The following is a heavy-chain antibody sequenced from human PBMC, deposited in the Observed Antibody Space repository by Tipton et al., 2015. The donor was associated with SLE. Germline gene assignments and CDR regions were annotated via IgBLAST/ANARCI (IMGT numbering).Heavy chain of an antibody. V-gene: IGHV3-23*01. D-gene: IGHD2-2*03. CDR2: ISGSGGST. Sequence: SLRLSCAASGFTFSSYAMSWVRQAPGKGLEWVSAISGSGGSTYYADSVKGRFTISRDNSKNTLYLQMNSLRAEDTAVYYCAKGAGGPGYCSSTSCYSDAFDIWGQGTMVTVSS. J-gene: IGHJ3*02. CDR3: AKGAGGPGYCSSTSCYSDAFDI. CDR1: GFTFSSYA.